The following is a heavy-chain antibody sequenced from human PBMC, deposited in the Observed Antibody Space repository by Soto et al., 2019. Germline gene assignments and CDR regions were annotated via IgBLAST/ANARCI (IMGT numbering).Heavy chain of an antibody. D-gene: IGHD3-22*01. CDR2: IHYSGST. Sequence: QLQLQESGPGLVKPSETLSLTCTVSGDSVTISDYYWGWIRQPPGKGLEWIGSIHYSGSTYYNPSLKIRLTIAGDMPKILVAQKWTSVTGADAAVYYCAVHDSGGYYAEYWGQGTMGAVS. CDR3: AVHDSGGYYAEY. V-gene: IGHV4-39*01. J-gene: IGHJ4*02. CDR1: GDSVTISDYY.